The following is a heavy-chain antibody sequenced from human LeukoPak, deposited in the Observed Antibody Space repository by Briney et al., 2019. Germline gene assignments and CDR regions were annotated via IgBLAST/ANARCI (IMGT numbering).Heavy chain of an antibody. CDR3: ARDPVVVVPTGRLRGVFDI. D-gene: IGHD2-2*01. CDR1: GFTFSSYG. V-gene: IGHV3-30*03. CDR2: ISYDGSNK. Sequence: GGSLRLSCAASGFTFSSYGMHWVRQAPGKGLEWVAVISYDGSNKYYADSVKGRFTISRDNSKNTLYLQMNSLRAEDTAVYYCARDPVVVVPTGRLRGVFDIWGQGTMVTVSS. J-gene: IGHJ3*02.